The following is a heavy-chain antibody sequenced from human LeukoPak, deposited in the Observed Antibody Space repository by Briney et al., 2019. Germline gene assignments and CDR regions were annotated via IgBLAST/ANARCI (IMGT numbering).Heavy chain of an antibody. V-gene: IGHV3-66*01. Sequence: GGSLRLSCAASGFTVSSNYMSWVRQAPGKGLEWVSVIYSGGSTYYADSVKGRFTISRDNSKNTLYLQMNSLRAEDTAVYYCASDGSGSYSAFGYWGQGTLVTVSS. D-gene: IGHD3-10*01. CDR1: GFTVSSNY. J-gene: IGHJ4*02. CDR2: IYSGGST. CDR3: ASDGSGSYSAFGY.